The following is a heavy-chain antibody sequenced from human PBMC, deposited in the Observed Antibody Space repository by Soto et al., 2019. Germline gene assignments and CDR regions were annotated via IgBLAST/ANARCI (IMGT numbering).Heavy chain of an antibody. V-gene: IGHV4-59*01. CDR3: VRYYGSDYYYGMDV. CDR1: GGSIRSYY. Sequence: PSETLSLTCAVSGGSIRSYYWSWIRQPPGKGLEWIGYIYYSGSTNYNPSLKSRVTISVDTSKNQFSLNLTSVTATDTAVYYCVRYYGSDYYYGMDVWGQGTTVTVSS. D-gene: IGHD3-10*01. CDR2: IYYSGST. J-gene: IGHJ6*02.